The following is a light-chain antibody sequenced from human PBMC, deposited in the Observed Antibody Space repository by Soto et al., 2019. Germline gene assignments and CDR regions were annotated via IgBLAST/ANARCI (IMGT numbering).Light chain of an antibody. CDR3: QKYNSAPWT. Sequence: DIRMTQSPTSPSASVGDRVTITCRASQDISNYLAWYQQKPGKVPKVLIFAASTLQSGVPSRFSGSGSGTDFTLTISSLQPEDVATYYCQKYNSAPWTFGQGTKVDIK. V-gene: IGKV1-27*01. CDR1: QDISNY. CDR2: AAS. J-gene: IGKJ1*01.